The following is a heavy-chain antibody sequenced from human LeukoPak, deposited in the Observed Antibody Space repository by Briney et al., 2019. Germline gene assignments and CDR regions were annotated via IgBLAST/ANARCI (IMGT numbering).Heavy chain of an antibody. CDR3: AKENGIAVAGSGGNFDY. J-gene: IGHJ4*02. V-gene: IGHV3-23*01. D-gene: IGHD6-19*01. CDR1: GFTFNSYA. Sequence: GGSLRLPCAASGFTFNSYAMTWVRRAPGKGLEWVSAISGSGGSTYYADSVRGRFTVSRDNSKNTVYLLMNSLRAEDTAVYYCAKENGIAVAGSGGNFDYWGQGTLVTVSS. CDR2: ISGSGGST.